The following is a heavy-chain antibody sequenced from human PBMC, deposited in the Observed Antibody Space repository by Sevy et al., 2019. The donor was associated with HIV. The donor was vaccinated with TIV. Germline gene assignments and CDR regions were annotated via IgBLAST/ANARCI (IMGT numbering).Heavy chain of an antibody. Sequence: ASVKVSCKASGYTFTSYGISWVRQAPGQGLEWMGWISAYNGNTNYAQKLQGRVTMTTDTSTSTAYMELRSLGSVDTAVYYCARDPPYYDFWSGYYTGVGPYYYYYMDVWGKGTTVTVSS. D-gene: IGHD3-3*01. CDR2: ISAYNGNT. J-gene: IGHJ6*03. CDR3: ARDPPYYDFWSGYYTGVGPYYYYYMDV. CDR1: GYTFTSYG. V-gene: IGHV1-18*04.